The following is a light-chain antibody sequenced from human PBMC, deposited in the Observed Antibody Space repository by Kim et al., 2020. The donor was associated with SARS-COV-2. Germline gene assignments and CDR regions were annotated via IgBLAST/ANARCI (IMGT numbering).Light chain of an antibody. CDR1: SSDVGSYNR. CDR2: EVS. V-gene: IGLV2-18*02. J-gene: IGLJ1*01. CDR3: NSYTSRSTFV. Sequence: SELTQPPSVSGSPGQSVTISCTGTSSDVGSYNRVSWYQQPPGTAPKLLIYEVSNRPSGVPDRFSGSKSGNTASLTISGLQAEDEADYYCNSYTSRSTFVFGTGTKVTVL.